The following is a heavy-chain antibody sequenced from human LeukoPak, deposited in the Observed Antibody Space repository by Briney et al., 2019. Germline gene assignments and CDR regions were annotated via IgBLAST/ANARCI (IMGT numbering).Heavy chain of an antibody. V-gene: IGHV1-8*01. J-gene: IGHJ4*02. Sequence: ASVKVSCKASGYTFTSYDINWVRQATGQGLEWMGWMNPNSGNTGYAQKFQGRVTMTRNTSISTAYMELSSLRFEDTAMYYCAAEAPRSYYFDYWGQGILVTISS. CDR2: MNPNSGNT. CDR3: AAEAPRSYYFDY. CDR1: GYTFTSYD.